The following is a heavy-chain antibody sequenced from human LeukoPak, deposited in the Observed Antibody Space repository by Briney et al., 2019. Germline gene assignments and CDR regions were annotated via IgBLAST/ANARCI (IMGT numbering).Heavy chain of an antibody. CDR2: IYYSGST. CDR3: ARVGDFWSGYYTGFDY. V-gene: IGHV4-59*08. CDR1: GGSISSYY. Sequence: PSETLSLTCTVSGGSISSYYWSWIRQPPGKGLEWIGYIYYSGSTNYNPSLKSRVTISVDTSKNQFSLKLSSVTAADTAVYYCARVGDFWSGYYTGFDYWGQGTLVTVSS. D-gene: IGHD3-3*01. J-gene: IGHJ4*02.